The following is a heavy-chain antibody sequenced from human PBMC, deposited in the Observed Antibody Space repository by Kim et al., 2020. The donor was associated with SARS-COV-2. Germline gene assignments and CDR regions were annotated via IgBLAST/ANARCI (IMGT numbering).Heavy chain of an antibody. V-gene: IGHV5-51*01. CDR3: ARRQYCGNGGCRRTLDS. CDR1: GYIFTTYW. D-gene: IGHD2-8*01. CDR2: IYPGDSDT. Sequence: GESLKISCKGSGYIFTTYWIGWVRQMPGKGLEWMGVIYPGDSDTRYSPSFEGQVTISADKSINTAYLQWSSLRASDTAMYYCARRQYCGNGGCRRTLDSWGQGTLVNVSS. J-gene: IGHJ4*02.